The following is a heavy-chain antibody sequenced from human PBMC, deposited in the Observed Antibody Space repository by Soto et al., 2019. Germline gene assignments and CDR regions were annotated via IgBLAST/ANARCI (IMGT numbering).Heavy chain of an antibody. CDR2: IYYSGST. CDR3: ARGGFFPAMVINRFDP. D-gene: IGHD5-18*01. Sequence: SETLSLTCTVSGGSISSYYWSWIRQPPGKGLEWIGYIYYSGSTNYNPSLKSRVTISVDTSKNQFSLKLSSVTAADTAVYYCARGGFFPAMVINRFDPWGQGTLVTVSS. J-gene: IGHJ5*02. CDR1: GGSISSYY. V-gene: IGHV4-59*01.